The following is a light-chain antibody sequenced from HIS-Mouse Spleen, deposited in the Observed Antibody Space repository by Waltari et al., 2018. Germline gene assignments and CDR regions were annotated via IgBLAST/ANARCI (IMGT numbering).Light chain of an antibody. V-gene: IGKV1-33*01. CDR2: DAS. CDR1: QDISNY. J-gene: IGKJ2*01. Sequence: DIQMTQSPSSLPASVGDRVTITCQASQDISNYLNWYQQKTGKAPKLLIYDASNLETEVPSRFSGSGSGTDFTFTISSLQPEDIATYYCQQYDNLPSYTFGQGTKLEIK. CDR3: QQYDNLPSYT.